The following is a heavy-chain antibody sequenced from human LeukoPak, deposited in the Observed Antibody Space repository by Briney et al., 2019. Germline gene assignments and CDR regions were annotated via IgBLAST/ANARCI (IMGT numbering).Heavy chain of an antibody. CDR2: IYYSGST. D-gene: IGHD3-22*01. CDR3: ARADYDSSGYSIFDY. J-gene: IGHJ4*02. CDR1: GGSISSYY. V-gene: IGHV4-59*01. Sequence: PSETLSLTCTVSGGSISSYYWSWIRQPPGKGLEWIGYIYYSGSTNYNPSLKSRVTISVDTSKNQFSLKLYSVTAADTAVYYCARADYDSSGYSIFDYWGQGTLVTVSS.